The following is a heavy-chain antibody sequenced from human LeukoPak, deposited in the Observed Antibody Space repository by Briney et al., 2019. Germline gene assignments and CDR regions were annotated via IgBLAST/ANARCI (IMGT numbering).Heavy chain of an antibody. CDR3: ARHEDPWGYFDY. V-gene: IGHV4-38-2*01. CDR2: IYHSGST. J-gene: IGHJ4*02. D-gene: IGHD3-16*01. Sequence: SETLSLTCAVSGYSISSGYYWGWIPQPPGKGLEWIGSIYHSGSTYYNPSLKSRVTISVDTSKNQFSLKLSSVTAADTAVYYCARHEDPWGYFDYWGQGTLVTVSS. CDR1: GYSISSGYY.